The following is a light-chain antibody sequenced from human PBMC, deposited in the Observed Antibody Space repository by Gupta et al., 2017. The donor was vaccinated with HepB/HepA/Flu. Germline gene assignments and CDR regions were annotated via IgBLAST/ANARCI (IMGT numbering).Light chain of an antibody. CDR3: AAWDDSLNAWV. Sequence: QSVLTQPPSASGTPGQRVTISCSGSSSNIGSNTVNWYQQLPGTAPKLLIYSNNQRPSGVPDRFSGSKSGTSASLAISGLQSEDEADYYCAAWDDSLNAWVFGEGTKLTVL. CDR2: SNN. J-gene: IGLJ3*02. V-gene: IGLV1-44*01. CDR1: SSNIGSNT.